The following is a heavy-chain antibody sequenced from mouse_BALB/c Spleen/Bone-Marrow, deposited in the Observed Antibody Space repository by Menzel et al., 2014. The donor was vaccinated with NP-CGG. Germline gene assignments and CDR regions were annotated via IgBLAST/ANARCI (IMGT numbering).Heavy chain of an antibody. CDR3: ARGGNYLDY. J-gene: IGHJ2*01. Sequence: EVQLVESGGGIVKPGGSLKLSCAASGFTFSSYAMSWVRQSPEKRLEWVAEISSGGSYTYYPDTVTGRFTISRDNAKNTLYLEMSSLRSEDTAMYYCARGGNYLDYWGQGTTLTVSS. CDR1: GFTFSSYA. V-gene: IGHV5-9-4*01. CDR2: ISSGGSYT.